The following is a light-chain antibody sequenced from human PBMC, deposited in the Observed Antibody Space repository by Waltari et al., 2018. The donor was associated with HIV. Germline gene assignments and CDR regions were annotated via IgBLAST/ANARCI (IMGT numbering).Light chain of an antibody. J-gene: IGKJ1*01. CDR1: HTVLHSSSGKNY. Sequence: DIVMTQSPDSLAVSLGERATVNCKSSHTVLHSSSGKNYLAWYQHRPGQPPKLLFYWASIRESGVPDRFSGSGSATDFSLTINNLQAEDVAVYICQQYYSRPWTFGQGTKVGIK. CDR3: QQYYSRPWT. CDR2: WAS. V-gene: IGKV4-1*01.